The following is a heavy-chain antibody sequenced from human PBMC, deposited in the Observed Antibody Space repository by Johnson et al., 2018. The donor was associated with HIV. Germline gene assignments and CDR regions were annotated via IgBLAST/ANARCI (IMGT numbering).Heavy chain of an antibody. CDR1: GFTVNSNY. Sequence: VQLVESGGGLVQPGGSLRLSCAASGFTVNSNYINWVRQAPGKGLECVSGIYSGGRTYYADSVEGRFTISRDNSKNTLYLQMNNLRAEDTGVYYCTTEGDAFDIWGQGTMVTVSS. J-gene: IGHJ3*02. CDR3: TTEGDAFDI. CDR2: IYSGGRT. V-gene: IGHV3-66*01.